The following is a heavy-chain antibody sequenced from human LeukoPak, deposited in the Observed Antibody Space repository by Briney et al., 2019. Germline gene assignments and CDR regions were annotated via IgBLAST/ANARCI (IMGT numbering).Heavy chain of an antibody. CDR2: ISGSGGST. J-gene: IGHJ4*02. V-gene: IGHV3-23*01. CDR3: AKAHDSSGYLIDY. CDR1: GFTFSSYG. D-gene: IGHD3-22*01. Sequence: GGSLRLSCAASGFTFSSYGMSWARQAPGKGLEWVSAISGSGGSTYYADSVKGRFTISRDNSKNTLYLQMNSLRAEDTAVYYCAKAHDSSGYLIDYWGQGTLVTVSS.